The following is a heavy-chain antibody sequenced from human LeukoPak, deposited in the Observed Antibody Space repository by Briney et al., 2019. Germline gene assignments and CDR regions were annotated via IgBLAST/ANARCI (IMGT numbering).Heavy chain of an antibody. CDR1: GFTFDDYT. V-gene: IGHV3-43*01. Sequence: GGSLRLSCAASGFTFDDYTMHWVRQAPGEGLEWVSLISWDGGSTYYADSVKGRFTISRDNSKNSLYLQMNSLRTEDTALYYCAKGGRFGESDYYGMDVWGQGTTVTVSS. J-gene: IGHJ6*02. CDR3: AKGGRFGESDYYGMDV. D-gene: IGHD3-10*01. CDR2: ISWDGGST.